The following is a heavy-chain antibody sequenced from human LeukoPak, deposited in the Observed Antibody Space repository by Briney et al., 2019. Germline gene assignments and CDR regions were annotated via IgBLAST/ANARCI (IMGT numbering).Heavy chain of an antibody. J-gene: IGHJ4*02. CDR2: IYYSGNT. Sequence: SETLFLTCTVSGGSISTYSWSWIRQPPGKGLEWIGYIYYSGNTNYNPSLKSRVTISIDTSKNQFSLKLSSVTAADTAVYYCARDSTPSWRAAAGFDYWGQGTLVTVSS. V-gene: IGHV4-59*12. CDR1: GGSISTYS. CDR3: ARDSTPSWRAAAGFDY. D-gene: IGHD6-13*01.